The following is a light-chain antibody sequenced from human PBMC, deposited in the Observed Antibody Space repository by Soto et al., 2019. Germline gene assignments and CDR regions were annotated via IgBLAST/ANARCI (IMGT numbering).Light chain of an antibody. CDR2: DVF. CDR1: QSVSSY. Sequence: EVVLTQSPATLSLSPGERATLSCRASQSVSSYLAWYQQKPGQAPRLLIYDVFNRATGIPARFSGSGSGTDFTLTISSLEPEDFAVYYCQQRSNWAFGGGTKVDIK. J-gene: IGKJ4*01. CDR3: QQRSNWA. V-gene: IGKV3-11*01.